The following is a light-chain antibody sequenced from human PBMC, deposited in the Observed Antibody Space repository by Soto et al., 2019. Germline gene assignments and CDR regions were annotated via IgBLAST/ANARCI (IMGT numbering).Light chain of an antibody. CDR3: QSYETSLSASV. Sequence: QPVLTQPPSVSGAPGQTVTISCTGSSSNIGAGYDVHWYQQLPGTAPKLLIYNDNNRPSGVPDRFSGSKSGTSGYLALTGLQAEDEADYYCQSYETSLSASVFGGGTKLTVL. CDR1: SSNIGAGYD. CDR2: NDN. V-gene: IGLV1-40*01. J-gene: IGLJ2*01.